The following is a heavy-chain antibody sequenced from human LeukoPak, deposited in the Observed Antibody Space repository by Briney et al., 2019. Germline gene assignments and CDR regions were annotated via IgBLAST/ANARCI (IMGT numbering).Heavy chain of an antibody. J-gene: IGHJ6*02. CDR2: ISAYNGNT. Sequence: ASVKVSCKASGYTFTSYGISWVRQAPGQGLEWMGWISAYNGNTNYAQKLRGRVTMTTDTSTSTAYMELRSLRSDDTAVYYCASFPNAAAGPDYYYYGMDVWGQGTTVTVSS. D-gene: IGHD6-13*01. CDR3: ASFPNAAAGPDYYYYGMDV. V-gene: IGHV1-18*01. CDR1: GYTFTSYG.